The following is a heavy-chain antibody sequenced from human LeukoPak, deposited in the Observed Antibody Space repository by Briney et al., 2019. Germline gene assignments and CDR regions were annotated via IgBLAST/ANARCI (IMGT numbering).Heavy chain of an antibody. CDR1: GFTFRTYW. D-gene: IGHD4/OR15-4a*01. J-gene: IGHJ4*02. V-gene: IGHV3-7*01. CDR3: VRDTLGEGEDANYAVYYFDY. CDR2: IKQDGNKK. Sequence: GGSLRLSCAASGFTFRTYWMSWVRQAPGKGLEWVANIKQDGNKKYYVDSVKGRFTISRDNSKNSLDLQMNSLRAEDTAVYYCVRDTLGEGEDANYAVYYFDYWGQGTPVTVSS.